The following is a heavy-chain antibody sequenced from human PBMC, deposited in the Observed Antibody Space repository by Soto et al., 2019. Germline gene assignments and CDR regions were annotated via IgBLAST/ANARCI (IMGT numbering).Heavy chain of an antibody. V-gene: IGHV1-69*01. CDR1: GGTFSSYA. Sequence: VSCKASGGTFSSYAISWVRQAPGQGLKWMGGIIPIFGTANYAQKFQGRVTITADESTSTAYMELSSLRSEDTAVYYCASGGSYYCLDYWGQGTLVTVSS. J-gene: IGHJ4*02. CDR2: IIPIFGTA. D-gene: IGHD1-26*01. CDR3: ASGGSYYCLDY.